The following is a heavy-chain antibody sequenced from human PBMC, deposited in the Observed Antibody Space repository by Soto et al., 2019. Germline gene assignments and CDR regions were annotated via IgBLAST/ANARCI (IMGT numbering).Heavy chain of an antibody. J-gene: IGHJ5*02. Sequence: GESLKISCNGSGYSFTIYCIGLVLQMPGKGLEWMWIIYPGDSDTIYSPSFQGQVTISADKSISTAYLQWSSLKASDTAIYYCARGRYQLPGNWFDPWGQGTLVTVSS. CDR2: IYPGDSDT. V-gene: IGHV5-51*01. D-gene: IGHD2-2*01. CDR3: ARGRYQLPGNWFDP. CDR1: GYSFTIYC.